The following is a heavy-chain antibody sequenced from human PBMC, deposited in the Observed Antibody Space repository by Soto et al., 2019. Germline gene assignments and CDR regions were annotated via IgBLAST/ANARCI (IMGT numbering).Heavy chain of an antibody. J-gene: IGHJ4*02. CDR2: IKSKTDGGTT. Sequence: EVQLVESGGGLVKPGGSLRLSCAASGFIFSNAWLNWVRQTPGKGLEWVGRIKSKTDGGTTAYAAPVKGRFTISRDDSKNTLYLQMNSLTTEDTAVYWCTTDRPYYYDGSAYDHWGPGTLVTVSS. D-gene: IGHD3-22*01. CDR3: TTDRPYYYDGSAYDH. CDR1: GFIFSNAW. V-gene: IGHV3-15*07.